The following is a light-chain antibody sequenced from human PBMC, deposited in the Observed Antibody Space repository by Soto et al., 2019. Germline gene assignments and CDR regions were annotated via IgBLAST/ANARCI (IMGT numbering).Light chain of an antibody. CDR3: QQYYNWQPR. CDR2: GAS. V-gene: IGKV3-15*01. CDR1: QIIGSK. J-gene: IGKJ1*01. Sequence: EILLTQSSSTLSVFPGERVTLSCMASQIIGSKLAWYQQRPGQAPRLLIYGASTRATGIPSRFSGSGSGTEFTLTITSLQSEDNALYYCQQYYNWQPRFGQGRKVDI.